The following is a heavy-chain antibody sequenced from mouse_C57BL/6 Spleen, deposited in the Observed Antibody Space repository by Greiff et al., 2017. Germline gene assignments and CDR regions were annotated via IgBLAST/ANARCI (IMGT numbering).Heavy chain of an antibody. CDR2: IYPSDSET. J-gene: IGHJ1*03. Sequence: QVQLQQPGAELVRPGSSVKLSCKASGYTFTSYWMDWVKQRPGQGLEWIGNIYPSDSETHYNQKFKDKATLTVDKSSSTAYMQLSSLTSEDSAVYYCAREGNLNWGFDVWGTGTTVTVSS. CDR3: AREGNLNWGFDV. CDR1: GYTFTSYW. V-gene: IGHV1-61*01.